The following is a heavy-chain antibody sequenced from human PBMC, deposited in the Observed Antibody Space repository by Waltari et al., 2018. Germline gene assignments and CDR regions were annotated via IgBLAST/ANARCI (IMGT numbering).Heavy chain of an antibody. CDR2: INHSGST. CDR3: ARLNMVRGVIPRCYYMDV. Sequence: QVQLQQWGAGLLKPSETLSLTCAVYGGSFSGYYWSWIRQPPGKGLEWIGEINHSGSTNYNPSLKSRVTISVDTSKNQFSLKLSSVTAADTAVYYCARLNMVRGVIPRCYYMDVWGKGTTVTVSS. V-gene: IGHV4-34*01. D-gene: IGHD3-10*01. J-gene: IGHJ6*03. CDR1: GGSFSGYY.